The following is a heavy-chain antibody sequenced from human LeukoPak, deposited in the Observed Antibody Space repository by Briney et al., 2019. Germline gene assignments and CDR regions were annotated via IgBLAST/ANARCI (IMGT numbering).Heavy chain of an antibody. CDR3: ARVHGDYLFDY. J-gene: IGHJ4*02. Sequence: SETLSLTCTVSGYSISSGYYWGWIRQPPGKGLEWIGSIYHSGSTYYNPSLKSRVTISVDTSKNQFSLKLSSVTAADTAVYYCARVHGDYLFDYWGQGTLVTVSS. V-gene: IGHV4-38-2*02. CDR1: GYSISSGYY. D-gene: IGHD4-17*01. CDR2: IYHSGST.